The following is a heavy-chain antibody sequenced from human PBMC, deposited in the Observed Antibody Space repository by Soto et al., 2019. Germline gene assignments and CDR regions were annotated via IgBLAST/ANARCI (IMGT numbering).Heavy chain of an antibody. CDR1: SSA. CDR2: IVVGSGNT. D-gene: IGHD3-22*01. V-gene: IGHV1-58*02. CDR3: AASEVVIVNYYYYYGMDV. Sequence: SSAMQWVRQARGQRLEWIGWIVVGSGNTNYAQKFQERVTITRDMSTSTAYMELSSLRSEDTAVYYCAASEVVIVNYYYYYGMDVWGQGTTVTAP. J-gene: IGHJ6*02.